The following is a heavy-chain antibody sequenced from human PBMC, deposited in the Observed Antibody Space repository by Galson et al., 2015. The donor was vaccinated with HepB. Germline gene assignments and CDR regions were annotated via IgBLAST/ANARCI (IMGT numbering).Heavy chain of an antibody. CDR2: VKSKANGGTP. CDR1: GFTFTNAW. CDR3: ATSVVPNRFDAFDL. Sequence: SLRLSCAASGFTFTNAWMNWVRQAPGKGLEWVGRVKSKANGGTPDYAGPVKGRFTISRDDSTTTVYLEMSGLKTEDTAVYYCATSVVPNRFDAFDLWGQGILVTVPS. D-gene: IGHD2-2*01. V-gene: IGHV3-15*07. J-gene: IGHJ4*02.